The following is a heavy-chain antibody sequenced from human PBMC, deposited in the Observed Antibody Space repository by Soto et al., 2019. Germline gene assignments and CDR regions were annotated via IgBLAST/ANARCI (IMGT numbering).Heavy chain of an antibody. J-gene: IGHJ5*02. CDR1: GYIFTNYY. CDR2: INPLPTSGST. Sequence: GASVKVSCKASGYIFTNYYIHWVRQAPGQGLEWMAIINPLPTSGSTNYAQEFQGRVTVTRDTSTSTVYMELSSLRSEDTAVYYCARDPRYGDYVLPPWFDPWGQGTLVTVSS. D-gene: IGHD4-17*01. CDR3: ARDPRYGDYVLPPWFDP. V-gene: IGHV1-46*03.